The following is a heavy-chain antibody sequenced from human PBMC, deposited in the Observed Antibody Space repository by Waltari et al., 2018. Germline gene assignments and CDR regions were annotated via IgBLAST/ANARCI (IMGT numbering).Heavy chain of an antibody. CDR3: VGWNDPINS. V-gene: IGHV3-7*01. Sequence: EAQLVQSGGGLVQPGGSLTLSCAASGFTIGRFWMTWIRQAPGQGLQWVAHIGPDGSDKEYGDSVKGRFTISSDNAENSLLLQMSSLRVEDTALYYCVGWNDPINSWGQGTLVAVSS. CDR1: GFTIGRFW. D-gene: IGHD1-1*01. J-gene: IGHJ4*02. CDR2: IGPDGSDK.